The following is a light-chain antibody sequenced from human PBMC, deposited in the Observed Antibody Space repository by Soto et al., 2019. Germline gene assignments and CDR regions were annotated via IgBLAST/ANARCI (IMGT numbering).Light chain of an antibody. CDR3: QQSSSYSPET. J-gene: IGKJ1*01. Sequence: DIQMNQSPSSLCACVGERVAISCRASQSISSYLNWYQQKPGKAPKLMIFAASSLQSGVPPTFSGSGSATAFTLTISSLQPDDFATYYCQQSSSYSPETFGQGTQVDIK. CDR2: AAS. V-gene: IGKV1-39*01. CDR1: QSISSY.